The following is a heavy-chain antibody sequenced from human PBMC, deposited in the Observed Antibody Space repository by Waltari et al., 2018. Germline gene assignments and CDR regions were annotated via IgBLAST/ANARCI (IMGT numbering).Heavy chain of an antibody. CDR2: IYTSGST. Sequence: QVQLQESGPGLVKPSETLSLTCPVPGGSISSYYWSWIRPPAGKGLEWIGRIYTSGSTNYNPSLKSRVTMSVDTSKNQFSLKLSSVTAADTAVYYCARSILAAASIQFDYWGQGTLVTVSS. CDR3: ARSILAAASIQFDY. V-gene: IGHV4-4*07. CDR1: GGSISSYY. J-gene: IGHJ4*02. D-gene: IGHD6-13*01.